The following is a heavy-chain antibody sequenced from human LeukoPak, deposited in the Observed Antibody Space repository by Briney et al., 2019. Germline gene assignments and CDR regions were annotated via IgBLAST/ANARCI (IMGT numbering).Heavy chain of an antibody. CDR3: ARVGNYRYYFDY. CDR2: IRYDGSNK. D-gene: IGHD4-11*01. J-gene: IGHJ4*02. V-gene: IGHV3-30*02. CDR1: GFTFSSYG. Sequence: PGGSLRLSCAASGFTFSSYGMHWVRQAPGKGLEWVAFIRYDGSNKYYADSVKGRFTISRDNAKNSLYLQMNSLRAEDTAVYYCARVGNYRYYFDYWGQGTLVTVSS.